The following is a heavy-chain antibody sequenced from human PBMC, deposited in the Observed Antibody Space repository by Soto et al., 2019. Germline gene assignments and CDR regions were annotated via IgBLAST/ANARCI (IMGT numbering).Heavy chain of an antibody. Sequence: SQTLSLTCAISVDIVSSNSAAWNCIRQSPSRGLEWLGRTYYRSKWYNDYAVSVKSRITINPDTSKNQFSLQLNSVTPEDTAVYYCARAVLLTRFGGNSPLDYWGQGTLVTVSS. CDR1: VDIVSSNSAA. J-gene: IGHJ4*02. D-gene: IGHD3-10*02. CDR3: ARAVLLTRFGGNSPLDY. V-gene: IGHV6-1*01. CDR2: TYYRSKWYN.